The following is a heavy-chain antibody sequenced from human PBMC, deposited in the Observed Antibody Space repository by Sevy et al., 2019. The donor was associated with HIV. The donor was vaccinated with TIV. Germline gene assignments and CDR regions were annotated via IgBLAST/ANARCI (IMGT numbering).Heavy chain of an antibody. CDR1: GYTFTGYY. CDR3: ARGGYSSGNFYFYGVDL. V-gene: IGHV1-2*04. Sequence: ASVKVSCKATGYTFTGYYLHWVRQAPGRGLEWMGWINPNSGDTHYSQKFQGWVTMTSDTSISKAYMELDRLTSDDTAVYYCARGGYSSGNFYFYGVDLWGLGTTVTVSS. D-gene: IGHD5-18*01. J-gene: IGHJ6*01. CDR2: INPNSGDT.